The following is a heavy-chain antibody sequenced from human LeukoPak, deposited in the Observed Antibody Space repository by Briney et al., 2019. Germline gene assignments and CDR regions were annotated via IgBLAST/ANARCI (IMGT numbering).Heavy chain of an antibody. V-gene: IGHV4-59*01. CDR1: GVSIRTYY. D-gene: IGHD3-22*01. J-gene: IGHJ4*02. CDR3: ARDVSGYYPYFDY. Sequence: PSETLSLTCTVSGVSIRTYYWSWIRQPPGKGLEWIGYSYHSGGTNYNPSLKSRVTISIDTSKNQFSLKLSSVTAADTAVYYCARDVSGYYPYFDYWGQGTLVTVSS. CDR2: SYHSGGT.